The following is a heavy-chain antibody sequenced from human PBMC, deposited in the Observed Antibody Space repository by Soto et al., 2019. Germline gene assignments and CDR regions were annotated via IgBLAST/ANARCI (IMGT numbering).Heavy chain of an antibody. D-gene: IGHD2-21*02. J-gene: IGHJ4*02. CDR3: AKDVISGDGFWLMDH. CDR1: GFTFSSYA. V-gene: IGHV3-23*01. CDR2: IYGNGAGI. Sequence: EVQLLESGGGLVQPGGSLRLSCAASGFTFSSYAMSWVRQAPGKGLESVSGIYGNGAGIQYADSVRGRFTISRDNSKNTLYLQRNSLRAEDTAVYYCAKDVISGDGFWLMDHWGQGTLVTVSS.